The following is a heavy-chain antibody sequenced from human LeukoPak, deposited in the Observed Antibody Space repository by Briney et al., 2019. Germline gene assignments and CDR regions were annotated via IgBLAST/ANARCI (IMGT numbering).Heavy chain of an antibody. CDR2: ISYDGSNK. V-gene: IGHV3-30*03. D-gene: IGHD6-13*01. CDR1: GFTFSSYG. CDR3: ARGAYQQRGYNWFDP. J-gene: IGHJ5*02. Sequence: PGGSLRLSCAASGFTFSSYGMHWVRQAPGKGLEWVAVISYDGSNKYYADSVKGRFTISRDNSKNTLYLQMNSLRAEDTAVYYCARGAYQQRGYNWFDPWGQGTLVTVSS.